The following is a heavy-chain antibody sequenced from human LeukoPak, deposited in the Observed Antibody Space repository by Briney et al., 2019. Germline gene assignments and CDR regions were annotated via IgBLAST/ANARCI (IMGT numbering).Heavy chain of an antibody. D-gene: IGHD1-26*01. CDR1: GGSISSYY. CDR2: IYYSAST. J-gene: IGHJ6*03. CDR3: ARIVGPVLRYYYYYMDV. Sequence: SETLSLTCTVSGGSISSYYWSWIRQPPGKGLEWIGYIYYSASTNYNPSLKSRVTISVDTSKNQFSLKLSSVTAADTAVYYCARIVGPVLRYYYYYMDVWGKGTTVTVSS. V-gene: IGHV4-59*01.